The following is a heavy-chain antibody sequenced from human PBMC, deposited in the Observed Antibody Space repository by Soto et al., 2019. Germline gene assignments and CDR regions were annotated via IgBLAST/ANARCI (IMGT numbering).Heavy chain of an antibody. J-gene: IGHJ4*02. CDR1: GFTFSTYA. V-gene: IGHV3-23*01. CDR2: IDGSGGGT. Sequence: VQLLESGGGLVQPGGSLRLSCAASGFTFSTYAMNWVRQAPGKGLEWVSSIDGSGGGTYYADSVKGRFTISRDNSKNTLYLQMNSLRAEDAAIYYCAKVDRQTKLGGTTNWGQGTLVTVS. D-gene: IGHD1-26*01. CDR3: AKVDRQTKLGGTTN.